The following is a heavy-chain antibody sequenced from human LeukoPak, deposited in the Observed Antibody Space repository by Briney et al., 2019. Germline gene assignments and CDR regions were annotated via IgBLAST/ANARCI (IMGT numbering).Heavy chain of an antibody. CDR3: YITMVRGVIIANQKRFDP. J-gene: IGHJ5*02. V-gene: IGHV5-51*01. Sequence: GESLKISCKGCGYSFTSYWIGWGRQMPGKGLGWMGFIYPGDSDTRYSPSFRGQVTISADKSISTAYLQWSSVKASDTAMYYCYITMVRGVIIANQKRFDPWGQGTLVTVSS. CDR2: IYPGDSDT. CDR1: GYSFTSYW. D-gene: IGHD3-10*01.